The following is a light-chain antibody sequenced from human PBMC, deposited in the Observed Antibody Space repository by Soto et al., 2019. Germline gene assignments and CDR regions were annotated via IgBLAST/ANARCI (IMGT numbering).Light chain of an antibody. CDR2: DAS. V-gene: IGKV3-11*01. J-gene: IGKJ1*01. CDR3: QQRSNWPWA. Sequence: EIVLTQSPATLSLSPGERATLSCRASQSVSSYLAWYQQKPGQAPRLLIYDASNSATGIPARFSGSGSGTDLTLTIGSLEPEDFAVYYCQQRSNWPWAFGQGTKVEIK. CDR1: QSVSSY.